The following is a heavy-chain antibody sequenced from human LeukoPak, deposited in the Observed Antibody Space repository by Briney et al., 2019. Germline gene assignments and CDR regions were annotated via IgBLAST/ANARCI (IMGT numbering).Heavy chain of an antibody. D-gene: IGHD3-10*01. J-gene: IGHJ4*02. V-gene: IGHV3-23*01. Sequence: PGGSLRLSCAASGFTLSSYATSWVRQAPGKGLEWVSALSGSGADTYYADSVKGRFTISRDTSKNTLYLQMNSLRDEDTAVYYCAKQLDSGNYYPTGDDYLGQGTLVTVSS. CDR3: AKQLDSGNYYPTGDDY. CDR2: LSGSGADT. CDR1: GFTLSSYA.